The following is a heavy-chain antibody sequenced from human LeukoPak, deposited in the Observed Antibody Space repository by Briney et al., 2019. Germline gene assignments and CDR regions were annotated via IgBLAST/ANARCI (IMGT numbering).Heavy chain of an antibody. CDR1: GFTFDDYA. V-gene: IGHV3-43*02. Sequence: GGSLRLSCAASGFTFDDYAMHWVRQAPGKGLEWVSLISGDGGSTYYADSVKGRFTISRDNSKNSLYLQMNSLRTEDTALYYCAKGVPEGYCSSTSCTGGILGNWGQGTLVTVSS. CDR3: AKGVPEGYCSSTSCTGGILGN. D-gene: IGHD2-2*01. CDR2: ISGDGGST. J-gene: IGHJ4*02.